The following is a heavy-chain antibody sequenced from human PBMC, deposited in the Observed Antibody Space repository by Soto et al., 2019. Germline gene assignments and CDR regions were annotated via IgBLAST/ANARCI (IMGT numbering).Heavy chain of an antibody. D-gene: IGHD6-19*01. Sequence: PGGSLRLSCAASGFTFSDYYMNWIRQAPGKGLEWVSYISGSSAYKNYADSMQGRFTVTRDNAQNSLYLQMNSLTVEDTAIYYCARDRGPGGIAVGDVDIWGQGTVVTVSS. CDR1: GFTFSDYY. J-gene: IGHJ3*02. CDR2: ISGSSAYK. CDR3: ARDRGPGGIAVGDVDI. V-gene: IGHV3-11*06.